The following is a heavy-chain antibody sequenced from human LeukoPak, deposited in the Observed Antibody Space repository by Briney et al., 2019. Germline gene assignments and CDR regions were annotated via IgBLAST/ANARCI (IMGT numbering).Heavy chain of an antibody. V-gene: IGHV4-59*12. Sequence: SEALSLTCTVSGDSIDSYYWSWIRQPAGKGLEWIGYIYYRGTTSYNPFLKSRVTISVDTSKNQFSLKLNSVTAADTAVYYCARLPRYGGYDHFDYWGQGILVIVSS. CDR1: GDSIDSYY. J-gene: IGHJ4*02. D-gene: IGHD5-12*01. CDR3: ARLPRYGGYDHFDY. CDR2: IYYRGTT.